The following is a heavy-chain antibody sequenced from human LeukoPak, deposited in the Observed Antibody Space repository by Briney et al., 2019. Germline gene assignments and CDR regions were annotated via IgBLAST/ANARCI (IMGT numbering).Heavy chain of an antibody. J-gene: IGHJ4*02. Sequence: GGSLRLSCAASGFTFSSYGMHWVRQAPGKGLEWVAVISYDGSNKYYADSVKGRFTISRDNSKNTLYLQMNSLRAEDTAVYYCAKDLSSSGWYYSVLDYWGQGTLVTVSS. CDR1: GFTFSSYG. CDR3: AKDLSSSGWYYSVLDY. D-gene: IGHD6-19*01. V-gene: IGHV3-30*18. CDR2: ISYDGSNK.